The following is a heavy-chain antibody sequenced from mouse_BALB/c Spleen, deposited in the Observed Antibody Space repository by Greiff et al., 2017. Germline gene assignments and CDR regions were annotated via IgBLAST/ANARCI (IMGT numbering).Heavy chain of an antibody. J-gene: IGHJ1*01. CDR3: AKGSENARYFDV. CDR1: GFTFSDYY. Sequence: EVQLVESGGGLVKPGGSLKLSCAASGFTFSDYYMYWVRQTPEKRLEWVATISDGGSYTYYPDSVKGRFTISRDNAKNNLYLQMSSLKSEDTAMYYCAKGSENARYFDVWGAGTTVTVSS. CDR2: ISDGGSYT. V-gene: IGHV5-4*02.